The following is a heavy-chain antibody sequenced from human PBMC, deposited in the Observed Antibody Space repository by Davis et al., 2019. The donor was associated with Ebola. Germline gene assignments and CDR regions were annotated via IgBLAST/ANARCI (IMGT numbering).Heavy chain of an antibody. Sequence: GESLKISCAASGFTVSSTYMTWVRQAPGKGLEWVSTIYPAGSTYDADSVKGRFTISRDSPKNTLILQMNSLRAEDTAVYYCARGSYKFDCWGQGTLVTVSP. CDR1: GFTVSSTY. CDR2: IYPAGST. D-gene: IGHD2-21*01. J-gene: IGHJ4*02. V-gene: IGHV3-53*01. CDR3: ARGSYKFDC.